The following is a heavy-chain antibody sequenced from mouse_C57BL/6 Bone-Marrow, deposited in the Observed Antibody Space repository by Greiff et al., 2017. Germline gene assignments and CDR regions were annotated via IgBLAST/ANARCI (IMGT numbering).Heavy chain of an antibody. Sequence: EVKLVESGGGLVKPGGSLKLSCAASGFTFSDYGMHWVRQAPEKGLEWVAYISSGSSTIYYADTVKGRFTFSRDNAKNTLFLQMTSLRSEDTAMYYCARAGFAYWGQGTLVTVSA. CDR2: ISSGSSTI. V-gene: IGHV5-17*01. CDR3: ARAGFAY. J-gene: IGHJ3*01. CDR1: GFTFSDYG.